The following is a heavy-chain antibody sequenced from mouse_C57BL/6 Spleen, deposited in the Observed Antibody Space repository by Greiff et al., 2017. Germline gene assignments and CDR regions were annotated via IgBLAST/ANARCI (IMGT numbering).Heavy chain of an antibody. D-gene: IGHD1-1*01. CDR3: ARSPTVPHYFDY. V-gene: IGHV1-66*01. CDR2: IYPGSGNT. J-gene: IGHJ2*01. Sequence: QVQLQQSGPELVKPGASVKISCKASGYSFTSYYIPWVKQRPGQGLEWIGWIYPGSGNTKYNEKFKGKATLTADTSSSTAYMQLSSLTSEDSAVYYCARSPTVPHYFDYWGQGTTLTVSS. CDR1: GYSFTSYY.